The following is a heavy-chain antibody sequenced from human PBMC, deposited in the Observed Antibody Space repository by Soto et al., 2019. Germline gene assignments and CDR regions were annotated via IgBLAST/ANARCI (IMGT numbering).Heavy chain of an antibody. D-gene: IGHD2-21*01. Sequence: HGESLKISCKGSGYSFTSYWIAWVRQMPGKGLEWMGIIYPGDSDTRYSPSFQGQVTFSADKSITTAYLQWGSLKASDTAMYYSARNLLTLGTISPDDAFDIWGQGTMVTFSS. CDR2: IYPGDSDT. CDR3: ARNLLTLGTISPDDAFDI. J-gene: IGHJ3*02. V-gene: IGHV5-51*01. CDR1: GYSFTSYW.